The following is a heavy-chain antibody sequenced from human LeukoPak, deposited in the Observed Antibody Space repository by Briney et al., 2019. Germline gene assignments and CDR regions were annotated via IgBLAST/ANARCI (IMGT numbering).Heavy chain of an antibody. CDR1: GASISGYY. Sequence: PSETLSLTCTVSGASISGYYCNWIRQPPGKGLEWIGYVYYSGTTNYHPSLRSRVTMSVDTSKNQCSLKLTSVTAADTAIYYCARGPQNQQWLVNFDYWGLGTLVTVSS. D-gene: IGHD6-19*01. J-gene: IGHJ4*02. CDR2: VYYSGTT. CDR3: ARGPQNQQWLVNFDY. V-gene: IGHV4-59*01.